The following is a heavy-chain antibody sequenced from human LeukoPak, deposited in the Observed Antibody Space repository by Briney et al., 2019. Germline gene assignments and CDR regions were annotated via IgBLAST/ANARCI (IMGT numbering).Heavy chain of an antibody. CDR1: GFTFSRYG. D-gene: IGHD6-13*01. J-gene: IGHJ4*02. Sequence: GGSLRLSCAASGFTFSRYGMNWVRQAPGKGLEWVSAISGSGDKTHYADSLKGRFTISRDNSKKTLYLQMNSLRVDDTAVYYCAKVNSTSGSWPYLYYLDYWGQGTLVTVSS. CDR3: AKVNSTSGSWPYLYYLDY. V-gene: IGHV3-23*01. CDR2: ISGSGDKT.